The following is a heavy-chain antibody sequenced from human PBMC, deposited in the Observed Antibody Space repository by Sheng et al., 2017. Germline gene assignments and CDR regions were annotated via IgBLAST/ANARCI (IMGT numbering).Heavy chain of an antibody. CDR1: GGSISSSSYY. CDR2: IYYSGSH. CDR3: ARRGSGGASTT. Sequence: QLQLQESGPGLVKPSETLSLTCTVSGGSISSSSYYWGWIRQPPGKGLEWIGNIYYSGSHLLSPSLKSRVTISVDTSKNQFSLKLSSVTAADSAVYYCARRGSGGASTTWGQGTLVTVSS. V-gene: IGHV4-39*01. J-gene: IGHJ4*02. D-gene: IGHD4-17*01.